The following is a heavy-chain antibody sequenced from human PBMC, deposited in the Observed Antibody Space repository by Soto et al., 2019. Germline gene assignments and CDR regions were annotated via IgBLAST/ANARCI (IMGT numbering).Heavy chain of an antibody. J-gene: IGHJ6*02. Sequence: SAKVSFKASCYTFTSYGISWGRQAPVQGLEWMGWMGAYNGNTNYAQKLQGRVTMTTDTSTSTAYMELRSLRSDDTAVYYCERDTGDVRFLEWSYPGPHYYYYYGMDVWGQGTKVTVSS. CDR2: MGAYNGNT. CDR1: CYTFTSYG. V-gene: IGHV1-18*04. CDR3: ERDTGDVRFLEWSYPGPHYYYYYGMDV. D-gene: IGHD3-3*01.